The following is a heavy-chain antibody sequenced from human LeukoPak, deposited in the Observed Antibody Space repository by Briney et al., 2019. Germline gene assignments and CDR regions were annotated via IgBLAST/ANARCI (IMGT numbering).Heavy chain of an antibody. CDR2: IWYDGSNK. D-gene: IGHD1-26*01. V-gene: IGHV3-33*01. Sequence: QPGRSLRLSCAASGFTFSNYGIHWVRQAPGKGLDWVAVIWYDGSNKYYADSVKGRFTISRDNSKNTLYLEMNSLRAEDTAVYYCARADRSGTYNFDYWGQGTLVTVSS. CDR3: ARADRSGTYNFDY. CDR1: GFTFSNYG. J-gene: IGHJ4*02.